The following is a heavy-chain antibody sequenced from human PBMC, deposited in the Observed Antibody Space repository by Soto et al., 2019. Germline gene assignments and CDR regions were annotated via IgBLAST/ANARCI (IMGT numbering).Heavy chain of an antibody. D-gene: IGHD6-6*01. Sequence: GASVKVSCKASGGTFSSYPISWVRQAPGQGLEWMGRIIPILGIPNYAQKFQGRVTITADKSTSTAYMELSSLRSADTAVYSCATSLAAGPLQTHAFDIWGQGTMVTVSS. J-gene: IGHJ3*02. CDR3: ATSLAAGPLQTHAFDI. V-gene: IGHV1-69*02. CDR2: IIPILGIP. CDR1: GGTFSSYP.